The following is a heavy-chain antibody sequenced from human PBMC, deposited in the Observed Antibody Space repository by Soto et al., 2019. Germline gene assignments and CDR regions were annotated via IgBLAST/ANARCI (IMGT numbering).Heavy chain of an antibody. D-gene: IGHD2-15*01. V-gene: IGHV4-34*01. Sequence: PSETLSLTCAVYGGSFSGYYWSWIRQPPGKGLEWIGEINHSGSTNYNPSLKSRVTISVDTSKNQFSLKLSSVTAADTAVYYCAIVVVVAATPGWFVLRGQGTLV. J-gene: IGHJ5*02. CDR1: GGSFSGYY. CDR3: AIVVVVAATPGWFVL. CDR2: INHSGST.